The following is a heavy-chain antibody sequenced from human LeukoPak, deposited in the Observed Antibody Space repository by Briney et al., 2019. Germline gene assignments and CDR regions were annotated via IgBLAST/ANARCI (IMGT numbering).Heavy chain of an antibody. CDR1: GFTFGDYA. V-gene: IGHV3-49*04. J-gene: IGHJ5*02. Sequence: GGSLRLSCTASGFTFGDYAMSWVRQAPGKGLEWVGFIRSKAYGGTTEYAASVKGRFTISRDDSKSIAYLQMNSLKTEDTAVYYCTRRGYQLLSYNWFDPWGQGTLVTVSS. CDR3: TRRGYQLLSYNWFDP. CDR2: IRSKAYGGTT. D-gene: IGHD2-2*01.